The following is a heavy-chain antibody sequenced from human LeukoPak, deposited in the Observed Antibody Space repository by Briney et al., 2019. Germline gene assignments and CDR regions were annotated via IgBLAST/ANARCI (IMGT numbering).Heavy chain of an antibody. CDR2: ISGSGDST. D-gene: IGHD3-3*01. CDR1: GFTFSSYA. V-gene: IGHV3-23*01. Sequence: GGSLRLSCAASGFTFSSYAMSWVRQAPGKGLVWVSVISGSGDSTYYADSVKGRFTISRDNSKNTLYLQMNSLRADDTAVYYCAKGYDFWSGGIDYWGQGTLVTVSS. CDR3: AKGYDFWSGGIDY. J-gene: IGHJ4*02.